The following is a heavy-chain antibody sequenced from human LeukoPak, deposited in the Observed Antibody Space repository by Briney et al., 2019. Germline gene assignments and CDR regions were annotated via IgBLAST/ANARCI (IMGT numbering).Heavy chain of an antibody. V-gene: IGHV4-4*07. CDR3: ARLLGYCSGGSCLNWFDP. D-gene: IGHD2-15*01. J-gene: IGHJ5*02. Sequence: SETLSLTCTVSGGSISSYYRSWVRQPAGKGLEWIGRIYTSGSTNYNPSLKSRVTMSVDTSKNQFSLKLSSVTAADTAVYYCARLLGYCSGGSCLNWFDPWGQGTLVTASS. CDR2: IYTSGST. CDR1: GGSISSYY.